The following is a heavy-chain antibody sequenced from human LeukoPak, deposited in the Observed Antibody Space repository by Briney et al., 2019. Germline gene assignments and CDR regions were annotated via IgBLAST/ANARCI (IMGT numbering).Heavy chain of an antibody. CDR3: ARDARGFCSGGSCTEFDY. J-gene: IGHJ4*02. V-gene: IGHV3-48*03. Sequence: GGSLRLSCAASGFTFSSYEMNWVRQAPGKGLEWVSYISTSGSIIYYADSVKGRFTISRDNAKNSLFLQMNSLRAEDTAVYYCARDARGFCSGGSCTEFDYWGQGTLVTVSS. D-gene: IGHD2-15*01. CDR2: ISTSGSII. CDR1: GFTFSSYE.